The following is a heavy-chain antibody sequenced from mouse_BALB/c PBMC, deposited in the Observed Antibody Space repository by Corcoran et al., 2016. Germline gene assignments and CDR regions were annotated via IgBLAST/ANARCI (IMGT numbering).Heavy chain of an antibody. CDR1: GYSITSGYY. D-gene: IGHD1-1*01. Sequence: DVQLQESGPGLVKPSQSLSLTCSVTGYSITSGYYWNWIRQFPGNKLEWMGYISYDGSNNYNPSLKNRISITRDTSKNQFFLKLNSVTTEDTATYYCARALLLGYFDVWGAGTTVTVSS. CDR2: ISYDGSN. V-gene: IGHV3-6*02. CDR3: ARALLLGYFDV. J-gene: IGHJ1*01.